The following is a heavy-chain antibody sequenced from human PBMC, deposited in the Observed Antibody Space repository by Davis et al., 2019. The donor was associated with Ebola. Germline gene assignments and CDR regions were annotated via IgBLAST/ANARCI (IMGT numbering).Heavy chain of an antibody. CDR3: ARDPRPVDTAMGYYYYGMDV. CDR2: MNPNSGNT. J-gene: IGHJ6*02. D-gene: IGHD5-18*01. CDR1: RGSFSSYA. V-gene: IGHV1-8*02. Sequence: ASVTVSRKASRGSFSSYAIIWVRQAPRQGLEWMGWMNPNSGNTEYAQKFQGRVTMTRNTSISTASMELSSLSSEDTAVYYCARDPRPVDTAMGYYYYGMDVWGQGTTVTVSS.